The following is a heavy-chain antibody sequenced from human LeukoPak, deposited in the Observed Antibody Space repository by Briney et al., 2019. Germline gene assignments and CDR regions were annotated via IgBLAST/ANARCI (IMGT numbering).Heavy chain of an antibody. Sequence: KPSETLSLSCSASGGSVTGDGYCWSWIRQHPGKGLEWIGFASYSGGTYYNPSLMSRITISVNSSQNQFSLRISCSRPAATGVYFCATPEWEYFYFDSWGQGALVAVSS. D-gene: IGHD1-26*01. J-gene: IGHJ4*02. CDR3: ATPEWEYFYFDS. V-gene: IGHV4-31*03. CDR2: ASYSGGT. CDR1: GGSVTGDGYC.